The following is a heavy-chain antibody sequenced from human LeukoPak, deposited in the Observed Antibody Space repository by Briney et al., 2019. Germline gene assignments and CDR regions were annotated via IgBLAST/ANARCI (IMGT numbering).Heavy chain of an antibody. D-gene: IGHD1-26*01. J-gene: IGHJ4*02. CDR2: IIPILGIA. Sequence: GLEGMGRIIPILGIANYAQKFQGRVTITAHKSTSTAYMELSSLRSEDTAVYYCASDSLGATSFDYWGQGTLVTVSS. CDR3: ASDSLGATSFDY. V-gene: IGHV1-69*04.